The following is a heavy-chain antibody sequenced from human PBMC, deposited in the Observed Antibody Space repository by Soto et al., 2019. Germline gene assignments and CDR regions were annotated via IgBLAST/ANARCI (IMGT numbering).Heavy chain of an antibody. J-gene: IGHJ6*01. CDR2: ISAYNGNT. CDR1: GYTFNSDD. V-gene: IGHV1-18*01. CDR3: ARDAVALTIFGVVILKPKYYTGM. D-gene: IGHD3-3*01. Sequence: GASVKVSCTASGYTFNSDDINWAQHATGQGLEWMGWISAYNGNTNYAQKLQGRVTMTTDTSTSTAYMELRRLRSDDTAVYYCARDAVALTIFGVVILKPKYYTGM.